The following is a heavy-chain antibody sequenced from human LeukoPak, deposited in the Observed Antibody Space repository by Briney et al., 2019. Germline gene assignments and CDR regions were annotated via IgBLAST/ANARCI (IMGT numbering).Heavy chain of an antibody. J-gene: IGHJ4*02. CDR1: GGSISSSTYY. Sequence: PSETLSLTCTVSGGSISSSTYYWGWLRQPPGKGLEWIGTIYYTASTYYNPSLKSRVTISVDTSKNQLSLKLSSVTAADTAVYYCARHVGPSRGLVLGFDYWGQGALVTVSS. D-gene: IGHD6-19*01. V-gene: IGHV4-39*01. CDR3: ARHVGPSRGLVLGFDY. CDR2: IYYTAST.